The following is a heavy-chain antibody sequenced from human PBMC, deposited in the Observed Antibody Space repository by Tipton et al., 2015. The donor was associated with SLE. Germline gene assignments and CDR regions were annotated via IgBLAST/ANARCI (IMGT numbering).Heavy chain of an antibody. CDR2: IYDGGST. V-gene: IGHV4-31*03. CDR3: ARDVGMDV. CDR1: GASIRNSTSY. Sequence: TLSLTCTVSGASIRNSTSYWSWIRQLPGKGLEWIGSIYDGGSTYYTPSLKSRLTISLDTSKNQFSLKLHSVTAADTAVYYCARDVGMDVWGQGTTVTVSS. J-gene: IGHJ6*02.